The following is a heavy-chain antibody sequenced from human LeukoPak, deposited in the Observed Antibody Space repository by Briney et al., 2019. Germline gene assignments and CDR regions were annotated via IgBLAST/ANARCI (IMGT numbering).Heavy chain of an antibody. V-gene: IGHV4-34*01. CDR1: GGSFSGYY. D-gene: IGHD6-19*01. Sequence: SETLSLTCAVYGGSFSGYYWSWIRQPPGKGLEWIGEINHSGSTNYNPSLKSRVTISVDTSKNQFSLKLSSVTAADTAVYYCARGLQKDRSGWSPVLYWGQETLVTVSS. J-gene: IGHJ4*02. CDR2: INHSGST. CDR3: ARGLQKDRSGWSPVLY.